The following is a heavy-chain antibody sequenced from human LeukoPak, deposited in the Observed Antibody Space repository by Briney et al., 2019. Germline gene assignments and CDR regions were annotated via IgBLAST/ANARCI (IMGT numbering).Heavy chain of an antibody. CDR2: ISTSGSTI. J-gene: IGHJ3*02. Sequence: GGSLRLSCAASGFTYSSYEMNWVRHAPGKGLEWVSYISTSGSTIYNVDSVKGRFTISRDNAKNSLYLQMNSLRAEDTAVYYCARERYDAFDIWGQGTMVTVSS. D-gene: IGHD3-16*02. CDR3: ARERYDAFDI. CDR1: GFTYSSYE. V-gene: IGHV3-48*03.